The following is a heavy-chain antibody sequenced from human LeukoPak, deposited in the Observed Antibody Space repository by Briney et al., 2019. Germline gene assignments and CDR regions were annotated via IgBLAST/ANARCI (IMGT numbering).Heavy chain of an antibody. CDR3: ARGFNIVVVPAVYYFGMDV. CDR2: IYYSGST. CDR1: GGSVSSGSYY. D-gene: IGHD2-2*01. V-gene: IGHV4-61*01. J-gene: IGHJ6*02. Sequence: PSETLSLTCTVSGGSVSSGSYYWSWIRQPPGKGLEWIGYIYYSGSTNYNPSLKSRVTISVDTSKNQFSLKLSSVTAAGTAVYYCARGFNIVVVPAVYYFGMDVWGQGTTVTVSS.